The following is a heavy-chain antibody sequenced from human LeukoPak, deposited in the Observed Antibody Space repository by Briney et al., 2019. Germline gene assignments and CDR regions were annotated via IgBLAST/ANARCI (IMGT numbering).Heavy chain of an antibody. Sequence: GGSLRLSCAASGFTFGNYAMNWVRQAPGKGQEWVSLISGSGGSTYYSDSVKGRFTISRDNSKNTLYLQMNSLRAEDTAVYYCARSYYDILTGYYDPDYWGQGTLVTVSS. CDR2: ISGSGGST. D-gene: IGHD3-9*01. J-gene: IGHJ4*02. V-gene: IGHV3-23*01. CDR3: ARSYYDILTGYYDPDY. CDR1: GFTFGNYA.